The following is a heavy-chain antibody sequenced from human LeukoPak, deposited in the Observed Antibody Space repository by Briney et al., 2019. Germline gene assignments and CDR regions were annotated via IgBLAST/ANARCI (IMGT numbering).Heavy chain of an antibody. CDR3: ARDPGYRSSTSCRFFDY. Sequence: PGGSLRLSCAASGFTFSSYSMNWVRQAPGKGLEWVSYISSSSSYIYYADSVKGRFTISRDNAKNSLYLQMNSLRAEDTAVYYCARDPGYRSSTSCRFFDYWGQGTLVTVSS. CDR2: ISSSSSYI. D-gene: IGHD2-2*01. J-gene: IGHJ4*02. V-gene: IGHV3-21*05. CDR1: GFTFSSYS.